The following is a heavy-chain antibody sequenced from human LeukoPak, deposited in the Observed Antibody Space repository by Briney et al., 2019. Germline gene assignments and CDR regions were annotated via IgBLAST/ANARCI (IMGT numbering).Heavy chain of an antibody. Sequence: GGSLRLSCAASGFIFSDYYMTWIRQAPGKGLEWVSYVTSSGGHMYYADSAKGRFTISRDNAKNSLDLQMNSLRAGDTAVYYCAKGSKLVVITRDHYMAVWGKGTTVT. CDR2: VTSSGGHM. CDR3: AKGSKLVVITRDHYMAV. CDR1: GFIFSDYY. V-gene: IGHV3-11*04. D-gene: IGHD3-22*01. J-gene: IGHJ6*03.